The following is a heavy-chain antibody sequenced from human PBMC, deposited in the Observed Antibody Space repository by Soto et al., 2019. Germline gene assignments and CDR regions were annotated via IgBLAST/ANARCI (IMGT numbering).Heavy chain of an antibody. Sequence: ASVKVSCKASGYTFTSYYMHWVRQAPGQGLEWMGIINPSGGSTSYAQKFQGRVTMTRDTSTSTVYMELSSLRSEDTAVYYCASLNYYGSGSYQAGAFDIWGQGTMVTVSS. V-gene: IGHV1-46*01. CDR3: ASLNYYGSGSYQAGAFDI. CDR2: INPSGGST. J-gene: IGHJ3*02. D-gene: IGHD3-10*01. CDR1: GYTFTSYY.